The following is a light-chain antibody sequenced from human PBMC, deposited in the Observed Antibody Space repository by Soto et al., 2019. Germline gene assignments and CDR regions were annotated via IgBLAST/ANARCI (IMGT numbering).Light chain of an antibody. Sequence: TQSPATLSASVGDRVTITCRASQSISTYLNWYQQKPGKAPKLLIYAASSLQSGVPSRFSGSGSGTDFTLTISSLQPEDFATYYCQQSYSTPRTFGQGTKVEIK. CDR3: QQSYSTPRT. CDR1: QSISTY. J-gene: IGKJ1*01. V-gene: IGKV1-39*01. CDR2: AAS.